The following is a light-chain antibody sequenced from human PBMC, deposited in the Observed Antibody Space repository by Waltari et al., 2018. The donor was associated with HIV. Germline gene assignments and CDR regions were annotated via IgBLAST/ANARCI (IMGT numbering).Light chain of an antibody. CDR1: QYISSN. Sequence: DIRMTQSPSSRSASVGDSVIISCRSSQYISSNLNWYQKTAGKAPKLLIYGASNLQSGVPTRFSASGSGTAFTLAINGLQPEDFATYFCQQSYNAPYTFGQGTK. CDR3: QQSYNAPYT. CDR2: GAS. J-gene: IGKJ2*01. V-gene: IGKV1-39*01.